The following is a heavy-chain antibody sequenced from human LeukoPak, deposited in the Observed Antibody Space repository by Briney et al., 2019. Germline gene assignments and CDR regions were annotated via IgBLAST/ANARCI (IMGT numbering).Heavy chain of an antibody. CDR1: GVSISGAY. Sequence: PSETLSLTCSVSGVSISGAYWAWVRQPAGKGLEWIGHIYATGDTNYNPPLKSRVTMSADRSKNQFSLKLTSVTAADTAVYYCARVSIIGVVIPGRGYMDVWGRGTTVIVPS. D-gene: IGHD3-3*02. CDR3: ARVSIIGVVIPGRGYMDV. J-gene: IGHJ6*03. V-gene: IGHV4-4*07. CDR2: IYATGDT.